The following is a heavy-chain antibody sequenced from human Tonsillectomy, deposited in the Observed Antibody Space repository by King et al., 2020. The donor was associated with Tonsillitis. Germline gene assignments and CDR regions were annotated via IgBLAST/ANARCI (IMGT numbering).Heavy chain of an antibody. D-gene: IGHD3-9*01. CDR1: GYSISSGYY. V-gene: IGHV4-38-2*01. J-gene: IGHJ4*02. CDR2: IYHSGST. Sequence: VQLQESGPGLVKPSETLSLTCAVSGYSISSGYYWGWIRQPPGKGLEWIGNIYHSGSTYYKPSLKSRFTMSVDTSKNQFSLKLSSVTAADTAVYYCARVPGYDILTGYAYYFDYWGQGTLVTVSS. CDR3: ARVPGYDILTGYAYYFDY.